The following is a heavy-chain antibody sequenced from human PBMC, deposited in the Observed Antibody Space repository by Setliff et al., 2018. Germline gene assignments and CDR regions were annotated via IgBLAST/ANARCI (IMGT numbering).Heavy chain of an antibody. CDR1: GGSISSGSYY. J-gene: IGHJ4*02. V-gene: IGHV4-61*02. CDR2: IYTSGST. CDR3: ARRATYYNFWSGYYDY. Sequence: PSETLSLTCTVSGGSISSGSYYWSWIRQPAGKGLEWIGLIYTSGSTNYNPSLKSRVTISVDTSKNQFSLKLSSVTAADTTVYYCARRATYYNFWSGYYDYWGQGTLVTVSS. D-gene: IGHD3-3*01.